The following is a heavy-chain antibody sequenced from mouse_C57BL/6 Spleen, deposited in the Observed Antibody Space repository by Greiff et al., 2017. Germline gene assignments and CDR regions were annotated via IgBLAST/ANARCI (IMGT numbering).Heavy chain of an antibody. D-gene: IGHD2-10*01. V-gene: IGHV1-50*01. CDR3: ARSYYGNLYYFDY. Sequence: QVQLQQPGAELVKPGASVKLSCKASGYTFTSYWMQWVKQRPGQGLEWIGEIDPSDSYTNYTQKFKGKATLTVDTSSSTAYMQLSSLTSEDSAVYYCARSYYGNLYYFDYWGQGTTLTVSS. CDR2: IDPSDSYT. CDR1: GYTFTSYW. J-gene: IGHJ2*01.